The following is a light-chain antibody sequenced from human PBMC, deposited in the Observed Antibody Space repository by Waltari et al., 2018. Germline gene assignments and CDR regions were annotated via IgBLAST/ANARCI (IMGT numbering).Light chain of an antibody. V-gene: IGKV3-15*01. J-gene: IGKJ1*01. CDR2: GAS. CDR1: QQINMN. CDR3: QQNDDWPPWS. Sequence: DIVLTQSPAPLPLSPGERPTLSCWASQQINMNLAWYLQIPGQAPRLLFSGASTRQSGFRGGFRVSGSGTEFTLTISSLQSEGFGLYYCQQNDDWPPWSFGQGTKVE.